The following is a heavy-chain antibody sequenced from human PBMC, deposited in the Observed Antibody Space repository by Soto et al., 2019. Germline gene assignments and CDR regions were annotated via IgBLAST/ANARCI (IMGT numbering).Heavy chain of an antibody. J-gene: IGHJ5*02. CDR3: ARGRGAARRGNWFDP. CDR1: GGSFSGYY. D-gene: IGHD6-6*01. V-gene: IGHV4-34*01. Sequence: SETLSLTFAVYGGSFSGYYWSWIRQPPGKGLEWVGEINHSGSTNHNPSPKSRVTISVDTSKNQFSLKLSSVTATDTAVYYCARGRGAARRGNWFDPWGQGTLVTVSS. CDR2: INHSGST.